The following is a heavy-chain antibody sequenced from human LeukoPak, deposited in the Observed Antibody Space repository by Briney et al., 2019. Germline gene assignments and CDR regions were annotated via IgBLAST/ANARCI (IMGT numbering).Heavy chain of an antibody. V-gene: IGHV1-2*06. Sequence: ASVKVSCKASGYTCTGYYMHWVRQAPGQGLEWIGRINPNSGGTNYAQKFQGRVTMTRDTSISTAYMELSRLRSDDTAVYYCATDYGDYNEGDYWGQGTLVTVSS. CDR3: ATDYGDYNEGDY. CDR1: GYTCTGYY. CDR2: INPNSGGT. J-gene: IGHJ4*02. D-gene: IGHD4-17*01.